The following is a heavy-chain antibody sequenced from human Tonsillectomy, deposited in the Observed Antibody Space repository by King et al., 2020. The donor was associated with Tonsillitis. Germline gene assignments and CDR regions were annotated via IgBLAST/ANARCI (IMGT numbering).Heavy chain of an antibody. Sequence: QLVQSGAEVKKPGASVKVSCKASGHTFTSYEINWVRQAPGQGLEWMGWMNPNSGNTGYAQKFQGRVTMTGNTSISTAYMELSSLRSDDTAVYYCARAVAVTVWFDPWGQGTLVTVSS. CDR2: MNPNSGNT. D-gene: IGHD6-19*01. CDR1: GHTFTSYE. J-gene: IGHJ5*02. V-gene: IGHV1-8*01. CDR3: ARAVAVTVWFDP.